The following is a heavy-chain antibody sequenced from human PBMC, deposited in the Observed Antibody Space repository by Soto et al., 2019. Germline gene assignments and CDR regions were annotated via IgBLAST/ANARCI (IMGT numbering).Heavy chain of an antibody. CDR2: IYYSGST. Sequence: SESLSLTGTVSVGSISSYYWSWIRQPPGKGLEWIGYIYYSGSTNYNPSLKSRVTISVDTSKNQFSLKLSSVTAADTAVYYCARATIYCSGGSCYPNWFDPWGQGTLVTVSS. D-gene: IGHD2-15*01. CDR1: VGSISSYY. J-gene: IGHJ5*02. CDR3: ARATIYCSGGSCYPNWFDP. V-gene: IGHV4-59*01.